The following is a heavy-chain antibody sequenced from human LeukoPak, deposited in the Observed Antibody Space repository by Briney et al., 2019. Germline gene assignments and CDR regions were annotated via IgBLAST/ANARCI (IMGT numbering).Heavy chain of an antibody. CDR1: GFTFSSYA. J-gene: IGHJ4*02. CDR3: ARESLSRDSSGSDY. V-gene: IGHV3-21*01. CDR2: ISSSRSYI. D-gene: IGHD3-22*01. Sequence: PGGSLRLSCVASGFTFSSYAMSWVRQAPGKGLEWVSCISSSRSYIYYADSVKGRFTISRDNAKNSLYLQMNSLRAEDTAMYYCARESLSRDSSGSDYWGQGTLVTVSS.